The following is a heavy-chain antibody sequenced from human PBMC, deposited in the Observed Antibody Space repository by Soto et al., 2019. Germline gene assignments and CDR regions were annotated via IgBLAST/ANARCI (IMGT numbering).Heavy chain of an antibody. CDR2: IYPGDSDT. D-gene: IGHD4-4*01. Sequence: GESLKISCKGSGYTFTDYWIGWVRQLPGKGLEWMGIIYPGDSDTRYSPSFQDHVTITVDKSTSTAYLQWNTLKASDTAMYYCARHISNSRYYYYAMDVWGQGXTVTVYS. CDR3: ARHISNSRYYYYAMDV. J-gene: IGHJ6*02. V-gene: IGHV5-51*01. CDR1: GYTFTDYW.